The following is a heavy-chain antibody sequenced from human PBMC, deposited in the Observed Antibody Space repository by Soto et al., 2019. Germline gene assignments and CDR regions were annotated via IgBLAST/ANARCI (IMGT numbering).Heavy chain of an antibody. CDR2: ISAYNGNT. J-gene: IGHJ1*01. V-gene: IGHV1-18*04. CDR3: ARLRRPVKYSGSSFRDLD. D-gene: IGHD1-26*01. Sequence: SVKVSDRACGYTYTVYGVRWVRQATGQGLEWMGWISAYNGNTNYAQKLQGRVTMTTDTSTSTAYMELRSLRSDDTAVYYCARLRRPVKYSGSSFRDLDWG. CDR1: GYTYTVYG.